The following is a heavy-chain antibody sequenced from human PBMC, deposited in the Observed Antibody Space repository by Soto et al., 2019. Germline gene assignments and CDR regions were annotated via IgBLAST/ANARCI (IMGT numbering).Heavy chain of an antibody. J-gene: IGHJ4*02. CDR2: IIPIFGTA. D-gene: IGHD3-3*01. CDR3: ARDNPPFYDFRSRLRSYVVEYFDS. Sequence: SVKVSCKASGGTFSSYAISWVRQAPGQGLEWMGGIIPIFGTANYAQKFQGRVTITADKSTSTAYMELSSLRSEDTAVYYCARDNPPFYDFRSRLRSYVVEYFDSWGQGTVVTVSS. CDR1: GGTFSSYA. V-gene: IGHV1-69*06.